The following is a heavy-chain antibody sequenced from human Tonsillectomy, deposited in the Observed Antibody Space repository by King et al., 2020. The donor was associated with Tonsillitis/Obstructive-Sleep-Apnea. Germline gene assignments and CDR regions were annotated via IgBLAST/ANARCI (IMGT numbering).Heavy chain of an antibody. CDR3: ARGSYDVWSGSYKHDYYYYMYV. CDR2: INHRGST. J-gene: IGHJ6*03. Sequence: VQLQQWGAGLLKPSETLSLSCGVYGGSFSGYYWSWIRQPPGKGLEWIGEINHRGSTNYNPSLKSRVTISVDTSKKHFSLKLRSVTAADTAVYYCARGSYDVWSGSYKHDYYYYMYVWDKGTTVTVSS. CDR1: GGSFSGYY. D-gene: IGHD3-3*01. V-gene: IGHV4-34*01.